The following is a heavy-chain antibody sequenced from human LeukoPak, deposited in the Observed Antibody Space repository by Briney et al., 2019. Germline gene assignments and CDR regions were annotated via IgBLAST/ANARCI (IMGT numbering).Heavy chain of an antibody. CDR2: ISSSGSTI. J-gene: IGHJ6*03. Sequence: GGSLRLSCAASGFTFSSYEMNWVRQAPGKGLEWVSYISSSGSTIYYADSVKGRFTISRDNAKNSLYLQMNSLRAEDTAVYYCARVVTIFDVYMDVWGKGTTVTVSS. D-gene: IGHD3-3*01. CDR3: ARVVTIFDVYMDV. CDR1: GFTFSSYE. V-gene: IGHV3-48*03.